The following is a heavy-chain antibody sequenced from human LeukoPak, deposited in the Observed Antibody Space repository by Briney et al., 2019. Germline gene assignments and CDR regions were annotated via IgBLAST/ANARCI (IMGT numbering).Heavy chain of an antibody. V-gene: IGHV5-51*01. CDR2: IYPGDSDT. J-gene: IGHJ4*02. CDR1: GYSFISFW. CDR3: ARHDSTVVSAQDY. Sequence: GESLKISCKGSGYSFISFWISWVRQMPGKGLEWMEIIYPGDSDTRYSPSFQGQVTISVDKSISTAYLQWASLRASDTAVYYCARHDSTVVSAQDYWGQGTLITVSS. D-gene: IGHD4-23*01.